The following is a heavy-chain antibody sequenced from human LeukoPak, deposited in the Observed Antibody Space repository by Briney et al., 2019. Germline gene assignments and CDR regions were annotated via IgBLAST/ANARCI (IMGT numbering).Heavy chain of an antibody. CDR3: ARDGADGYNLDY. J-gene: IGHJ4*02. D-gene: IGHD5-24*01. Sequence: GGSLRLSCAASGFTFSSYAMHWVRQAPGKGLEWVAVISYDGSNKYYADSVKGRFTISGDNSKNTLYLQTNSLRAEDTAVYYCARDGADGYNLDYWGQGTLVTVSS. V-gene: IGHV3-30-3*01. CDR1: GFTFSSYA. CDR2: ISYDGSNK.